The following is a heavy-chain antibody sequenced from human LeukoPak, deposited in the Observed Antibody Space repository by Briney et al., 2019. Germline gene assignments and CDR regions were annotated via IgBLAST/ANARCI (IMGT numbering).Heavy chain of an antibody. J-gene: IGHJ3*02. CDR1: GYTFTTYY. CDR2: INPNSGVT. CDR3: ARATYAFDM. Sequence: ASVKVSCKASGYTFTTYYMHWVRQAPGQGLEWMGRINPNSGVTNFAQKFQGRVTMTRDTSINTVYMQLSRLRSDDTALYYCARATYAFDMWGQGTMVTVSS. V-gene: IGHV1-2*06.